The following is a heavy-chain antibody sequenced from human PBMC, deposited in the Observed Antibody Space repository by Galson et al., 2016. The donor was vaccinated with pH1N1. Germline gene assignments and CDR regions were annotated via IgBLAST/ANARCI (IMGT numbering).Heavy chain of an antibody. D-gene: IGHD2-15*01. V-gene: IGHV3-23*01. Sequence: SLRLSCAASGFTFSNSGMTWVRQAPGKGLEWVSTISHSGGTTFSAASVKGRFTISRHNFRNTLYLEMNTRRPEDTAVYYCTSFKGDSSGTSGMDVWGQGTTVTVSS. J-gene: IGHJ6*02. CDR3: TSFKGDSSGTSGMDV. CDR2: ISHSGGTT. CDR1: GFTFSNSG.